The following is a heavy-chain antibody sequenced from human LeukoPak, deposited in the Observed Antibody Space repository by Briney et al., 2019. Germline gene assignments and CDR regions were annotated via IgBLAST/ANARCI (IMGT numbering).Heavy chain of an antibody. D-gene: IGHD3-22*01. J-gene: IGHJ4*02. CDR3: ARGGNRVSYYESSGYVDY. CDR1: GYIFTSYD. Sequence: ASVTVSCKASGYIFTSYDINWVRQATGQGLGLMEWMNPNSGNTGYAQKFQGRVTMTRNTSISTAYMELSSLRSEDTAVYYCARGGNRVSYYESSGYVDYWGQGTLVTVSS. CDR2: MNPNSGNT. V-gene: IGHV1-8*01.